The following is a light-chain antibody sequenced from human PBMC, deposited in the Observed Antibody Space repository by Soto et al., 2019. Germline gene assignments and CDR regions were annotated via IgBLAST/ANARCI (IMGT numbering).Light chain of an antibody. J-gene: IGKJ5*01. Sequence: EIVLTQSPDALSLSPGEGATLSGRASQTVSSNYLAWYQHKPGQAPRLLIFDASNRATGIPARCSGSGSGTDFTPTISGLEPEDFAIYYCQKRGNWPQFGQGTRVEIK. V-gene: IGKV3-11*01. CDR2: DAS. CDR1: QTVSSNY. CDR3: QKRGNWPQ.